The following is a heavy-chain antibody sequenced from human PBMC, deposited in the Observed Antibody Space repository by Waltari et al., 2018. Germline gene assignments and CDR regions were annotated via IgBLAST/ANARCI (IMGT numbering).Heavy chain of an antibody. D-gene: IGHD1-26*01. Sequence: EVQLVESGGGLVQPGGSRRLSCAASGFPFSSYWMSWVRQAPGKGLEWVANIKQDGSEKYYVDSVKGRFTISRDNAKNSLYLQMNSLRAEDTAVYYCARLATGYWGQGTLVTVSS. CDR2: IKQDGSEK. CDR1: GFPFSSYW. V-gene: IGHV3-7*01. CDR3: ARLATGY. J-gene: IGHJ4*02.